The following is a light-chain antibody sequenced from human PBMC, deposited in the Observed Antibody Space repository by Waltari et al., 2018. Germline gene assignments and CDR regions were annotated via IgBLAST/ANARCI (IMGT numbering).Light chain of an antibody. J-gene: IGKJ3*01. CDR3: QQYYSTPRT. Sequence: VVMTQSPDSLAVSLRAMATSTCKYTQSVSVSSNNKAYLAWSQQKPRQPPKLLIYWASTRESGVPDRFSGSGSGTDFTLTISSLQAEDVAVYYCQQYYSTPRTFGPGTKVDIK. V-gene: IGKV4-1*01. CDR1: QSVSVSSNNKAY. CDR2: WAS.